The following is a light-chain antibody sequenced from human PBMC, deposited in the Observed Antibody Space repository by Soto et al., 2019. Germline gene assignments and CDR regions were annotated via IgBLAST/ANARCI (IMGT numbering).Light chain of an antibody. Sequence: DIQMTQSLSSLSASVGDTVTITCRASQSISNSLSWYQQKPGKAPKFLIYVASTLQRGVPSRFSGSGSGTDFTLTISSLQPEDVATYYCQQTFSPPYTFGRGTKLEIK. V-gene: IGKV1-39*01. CDR2: VAS. CDR1: QSISNS. CDR3: QQTFSPPYT. J-gene: IGKJ2*01.